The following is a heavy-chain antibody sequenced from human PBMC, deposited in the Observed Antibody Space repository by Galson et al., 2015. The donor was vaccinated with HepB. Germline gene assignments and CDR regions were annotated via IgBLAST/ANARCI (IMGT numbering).Heavy chain of an antibody. CDR3: VRAAFSGTWYAPGDF. J-gene: IGHJ4*02. D-gene: IGHD6-13*01. Sequence: SLRLSCAASGFMFNRYSMNWVRQSPGQGLEWLSNISGGSSYIYDADSVKGRFTISRDNARNSLYLQMNSLRAEDTAVYYCVRAAFSGTWYAPGDFWGQGTLVTVSS. CDR1: GFMFNRYS. V-gene: IGHV3-21*01. CDR2: ISGGSSYI.